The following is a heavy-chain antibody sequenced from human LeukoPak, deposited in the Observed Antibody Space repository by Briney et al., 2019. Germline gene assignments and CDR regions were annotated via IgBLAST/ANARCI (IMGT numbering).Heavy chain of an antibody. J-gene: IGHJ4*01. Sequence: PGGSLRLSCAASEITFSTYNMSWVRQAPGKGLEWLSYIGSSYNIHYADSVKGRFTISRDNAKNALYLQMNSLGAEDTAIYYCARDRDWAFAYWGHGTLVTVFS. V-gene: IGHV3-48*01. CDR3: ARDRDWAFAY. CDR1: EITFSTYN. CDR2: IGSSYNI. D-gene: IGHD2-21*01.